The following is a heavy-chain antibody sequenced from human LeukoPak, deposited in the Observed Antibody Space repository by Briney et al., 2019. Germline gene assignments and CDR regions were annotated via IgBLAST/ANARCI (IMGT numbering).Heavy chain of an antibody. CDR1: GVTLSGYA. D-gene: IGHD3-10*01. CDR3: ARAVVREKAVLTVIDY. V-gene: IGHV3-23*01. CDR2: ISGSRGST. J-gene: IGHJ4*01. Sequence: GSLRLSCAPSGVTLSGYATSSVRDAPGKGLEWVSAISGSRGSTSYADSVKIWVPISRDHSTITLNLQNSRLRAEDTAAYYCARAVVREKAVLTVIDYWGHGTLVTASS.